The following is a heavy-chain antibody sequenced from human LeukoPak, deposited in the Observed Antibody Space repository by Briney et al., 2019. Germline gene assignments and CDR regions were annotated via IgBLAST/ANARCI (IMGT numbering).Heavy chain of an antibody. V-gene: IGHV3-9*01. CDR3: AKDMGSGRITIFGVVIGGFDY. D-gene: IGHD3-3*01. CDR1: GFTFDDYA. Sequence: GGSLRLSCAASGFTFDDYAMHWVRQAPGKGLEWVSGISWNSGSIGYADSVKGRFTISRDNAKNSLYLQMNSLRAEDTALYYCAKDMGSGRITIFGVVIGGFDYWGQGTLVTVSS. CDR2: ISWNSGSI. J-gene: IGHJ4*02.